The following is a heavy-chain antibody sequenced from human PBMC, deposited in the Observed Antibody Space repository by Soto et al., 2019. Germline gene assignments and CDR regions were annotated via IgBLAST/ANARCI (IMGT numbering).Heavy chain of an antibody. CDR1: GYTFTSYC. J-gene: IGHJ5*02. CDR3: ARDVLSSGGSWFDP. D-gene: IGHD2-15*01. V-gene: IGHV1-18*01. Sequence: GAPMKVSCKASGYTFTSYCISWVRQAPGQGLEWMGWISAYNGNTNYAQKLQGRVTMTTDTSTSTAYMELRSLRSDDTAVYYCARDVLSSGGSWFDPWGQGTLVTVSS. CDR2: ISAYNGNT.